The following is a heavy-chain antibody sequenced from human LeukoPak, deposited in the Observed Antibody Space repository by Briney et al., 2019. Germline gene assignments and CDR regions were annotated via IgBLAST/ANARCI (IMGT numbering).Heavy chain of an antibody. V-gene: IGHV3-30*03. CDR1: GFTFSSYD. J-gene: IGHJ4*02. CDR2: ISYDGSNK. CDR3: AGMRDLWFGALPIDY. Sequence: PGGSLRLSCAAYGFTFSSYDMHWVRQAPGKGLEWVAVISYDGSNKYYADSVKGRFTISRDNSKNTLYLQMNSLRAEDTAVYYCAGMRDLWFGALPIDYWGQGTLVTVSS. D-gene: IGHD3-10*01.